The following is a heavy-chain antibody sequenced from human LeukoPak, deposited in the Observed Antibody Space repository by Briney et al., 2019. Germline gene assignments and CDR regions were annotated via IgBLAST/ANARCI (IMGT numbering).Heavy chain of an antibody. J-gene: IGHJ4*02. D-gene: IGHD6-19*01. V-gene: IGHV4-34*01. CDR3: ARSPGIAVAGTHYFDY. CDR1: GGSFSGYY. Sequence: SETLSLTCAVYGGSFSGYYWSWIRQPPGKGLEWVGEINHSGSTNYNPSLKSRVTISVDTSKNQFSLKLSSVTAADTAVYYCARSPGIAVAGTHYFDYWGQGTLVTVSS. CDR2: INHSGST.